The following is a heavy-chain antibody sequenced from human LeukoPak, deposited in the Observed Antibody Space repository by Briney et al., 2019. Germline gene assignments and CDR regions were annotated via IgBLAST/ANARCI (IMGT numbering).Heavy chain of an antibody. CDR2: ISGSGGST. J-gene: IGHJ4*02. CDR1: GFTFISYA. V-gene: IGHV3-23*01. CDR3: AKDLYSSSWYAFDY. D-gene: IGHD6-13*01. Sequence: GRSLRLSCAASGFTFISYAMSWVRQAPGKGLEWVSAISGSGGSTYYADSVKGRFTISRDNSKNTPYLQMNSLRAEDTAVYYCAKDLYSSSWYAFDYWGQGTLVTVSS.